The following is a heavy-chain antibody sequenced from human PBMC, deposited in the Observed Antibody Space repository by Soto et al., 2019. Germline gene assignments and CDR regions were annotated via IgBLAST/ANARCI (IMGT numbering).Heavy chain of an antibody. D-gene: IGHD2-15*01. CDR3: AKLSGCGGGSCYLPDY. CDR1: GYTFTSCG. CDR2: ISAYNGNT. J-gene: IGHJ4*01. Sequence: QVQLVQSGAEVKKPGASVKVSCKASGYTFTSCGIGWVRQAPGQGLEWMGWISAYNGNTIYPQEFQGRVTMTTDTSTSTAYMELGTLRSDDTAMYYCAKLSGCGGGSCYLPDYWGHGTLVTVSS. V-gene: IGHV1-18*01.